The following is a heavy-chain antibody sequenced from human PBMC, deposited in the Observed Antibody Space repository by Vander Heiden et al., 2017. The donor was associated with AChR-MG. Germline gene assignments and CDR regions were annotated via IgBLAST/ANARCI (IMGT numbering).Heavy chain of an antibody. J-gene: IGHJ6*02. D-gene: IGHD3-16*01. Sequence: QVQLVQSGAEVKKPGASVKVSCQASGYTFTSYYMHWVRQAPGQGLEWMGIINPSGGSTSYAQKFQGRVTMTRDTSTSTVYMELSSLRSEDTAVYYCASWGGASSRYYYGMDVWGQGTTVTVSS. CDR3: ASWGGASSRYYYGMDV. V-gene: IGHV1-46*03. CDR1: GYTFTSYY. CDR2: INPSGGST.